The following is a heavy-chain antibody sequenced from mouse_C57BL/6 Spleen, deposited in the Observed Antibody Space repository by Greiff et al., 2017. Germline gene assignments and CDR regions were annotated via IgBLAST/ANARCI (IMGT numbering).Heavy chain of an antibody. V-gene: IGHV1-64*01. Sequence: VQLQQPGAELVKPGASVKLSCKASGYTFTSYWMHWVKQRPGQGLEWIGMIHPNSGSTNYNEKFKSKATLTVDKSSSTAYMQLSSLSSEDSAVYYCARSPYEGHAWFAYWGQGTLVTVSA. CDR2: IHPNSGST. CDR1: GYTFTSYW. J-gene: IGHJ3*01. D-gene: IGHD2-3*01. CDR3: ARSPYEGHAWFAY.